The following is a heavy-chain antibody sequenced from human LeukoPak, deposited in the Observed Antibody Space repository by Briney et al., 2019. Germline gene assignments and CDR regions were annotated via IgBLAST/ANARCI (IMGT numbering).Heavy chain of an antibody. CDR1: GFTFSSYW. CDR3: ARDLVAVAGITVRYYYYGMDV. Sequence: GGSLRLSCAASGFTFSSYWMSWVRQAPGKGLEWVANIKQDGSEKYYVDSVKGRFTISRDNAKNSLYLQMNSLRAEDTAVYYCARDLVAVAGITVRYYYYGMDVWGQGTTVTVSS. J-gene: IGHJ6*02. V-gene: IGHV3-7*01. D-gene: IGHD6-19*01. CDR2: IKQDGSEK.